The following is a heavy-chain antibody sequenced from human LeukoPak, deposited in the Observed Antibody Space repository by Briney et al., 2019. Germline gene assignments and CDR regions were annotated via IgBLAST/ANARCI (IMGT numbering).Heavy chain of an antibody. CDR2: ISSDSGYI. D-gene: IGHD3-10*01. CDR3: ARAMVRGPYYYYAMDV. J-gene: IGHJ6*02. CDR1: EFILSNYG. Sequence: PGGSLRLSCVDSEFILSNYGMNWVRQAPGKGLEWVSSISSDSGYIYYADSVKGRFTVSRDNGKKSLFLQMNSLRAEDTAVYYCARAMVRGPYYYYAMDVWGLGTTVTVSS. V-gene: IGHV3-21*01.